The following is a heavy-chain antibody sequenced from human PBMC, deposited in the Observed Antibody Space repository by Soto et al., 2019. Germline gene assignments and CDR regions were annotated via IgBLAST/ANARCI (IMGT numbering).Heavy chain of an antibody. CDR1: GGSISSGDYY. CDR2: FYYSGTT. Sequence: SETLSLTCIVSGGSISSGDYYWSWIRQPPGKALEWIGHFYYSGTTYYNPSLKSRVTISVDTSKNQFSLKLSSVTAADTAVYFCARVGGGGYYFDSSGYYPYWGQGTLVTVS. D-gene: IGHD3-22*01. V-gene: IGHV4-30-4*01. J-gene: IGHJ4*02. CDR3: ARVGGGGYYFDSSGYYPY.